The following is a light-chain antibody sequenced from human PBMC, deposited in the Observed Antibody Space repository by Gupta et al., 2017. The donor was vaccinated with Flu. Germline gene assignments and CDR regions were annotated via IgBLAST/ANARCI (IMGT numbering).Light chain of an antibody. CDR2: DAS. J-gene: IGKJ3*01. CDR1: QDISNY. V-gene: IGKV1-33*01. Sequence: DIQMTQSPSSLSASVGDRVTITCQASQDISNYLNWYQQKPGKAPKLLIYDASNLETGVPSRFSGGGSGTDFSFTISALQPGDIATYYCQQYSNVPPTFGPGTKVDIK. CDR3: QQYSNVPPT.